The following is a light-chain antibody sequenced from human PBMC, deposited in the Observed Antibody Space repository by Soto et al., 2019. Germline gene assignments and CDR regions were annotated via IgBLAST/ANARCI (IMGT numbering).Light chain of an antibody. CDR3: QQRSNWPPALT. J-gene: IGKJ4*01. Sequence: EIVLTQSPATLSLSPGERGTLSCRASQSVSSYLAWYQQKPGQAPRLLIYDASNRATGIPARFSGSGSGTDFTLTISSLEPEDFAVYYCQQRSNWPPALTFGGGTKGDIK. V-gene: IGKV3-11*01. CDR2: DAS. CDR1: QSVSSY.